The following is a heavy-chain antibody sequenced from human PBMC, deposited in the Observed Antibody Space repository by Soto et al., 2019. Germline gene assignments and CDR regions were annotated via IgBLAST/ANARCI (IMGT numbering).Heavy chain of an antibody. CDR3: ARDLPAAIEYYYGMDV. J-gene: IGHJ6*02. CDR1: GFTFSSYS. CDR2: ISSSSRYI. Sequence: GESLKISCAASGFTFSSYSMTWVRQAPGKGLEWVSSISSSSRYIYYADSVKGRFTISRDNAKNSLYVQMNSLRVEDTAVYYCARDLPAAIEYYYGMDVWGQGTTVTVSS. D-gene: IGHD2-2*02. V-gene: IGHV3-21*06.